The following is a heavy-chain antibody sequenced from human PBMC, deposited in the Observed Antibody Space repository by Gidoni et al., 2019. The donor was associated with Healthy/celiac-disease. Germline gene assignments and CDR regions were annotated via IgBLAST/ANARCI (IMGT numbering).Heavy chain of an antibody. J-gene: IGHJ5*02. CDR2: IYYSGST. D-gene: IGHD4-17*01. CDR3: ARGVTTT. V-gene: IGHV4-59*01. Sequence: QVQLQESGPGLVKPSETLSLTCTVSGGSISSYYWSWIRQPPGKGLEWIGYIYYSGSTNYNPSLKSRVTISVDTSKNQFSLKLSSVTAADTAVYYCARGVTTTWGQGTLVTVSS. CDR1: GGSISSYY.